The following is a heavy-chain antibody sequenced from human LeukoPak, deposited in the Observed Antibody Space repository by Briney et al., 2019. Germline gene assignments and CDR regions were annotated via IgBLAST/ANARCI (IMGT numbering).Heavy chain of an antibody. Sequence: GGSLRLSCAASGFTFSSYSMNWVRQAPGKGLEWVSSISSSSSYIYYADSVKGRFTISRDNAKNTLYLQMNSLRAEDTAVYYCARGGHETRYYYYMDVWGKGTTVTVSS. V-gene: IGHV3-21*01. CDR1: GFTFSSYS. D-gene: IGHD1-7*01. CDR2: ISSSSSYI. J-gene: IGHJ6*03. CDR3: ARGGHETRYYYYMDV.